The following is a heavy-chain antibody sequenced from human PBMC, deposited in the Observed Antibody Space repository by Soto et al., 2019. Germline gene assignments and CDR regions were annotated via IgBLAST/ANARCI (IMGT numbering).Heavy chain of an antibody. CDR2: IIPNFGTA. J-gene: IGHJ5*02. D-gene: IGHD6-13*01. Sequence: SVKVSCKASGGTFSSYAISWVRQAPGQGLEWMGGIIPNFGTANYAQKFQGRVTITADESTSTAYMELSSLRSEDTAVYYCARGLSNSSNWFDPWGQGTLVTVSS. CDR1: GGTFSSYA. V-gene: IGHV1-69*13. CDR3: ARGLSNSSNWFDP.